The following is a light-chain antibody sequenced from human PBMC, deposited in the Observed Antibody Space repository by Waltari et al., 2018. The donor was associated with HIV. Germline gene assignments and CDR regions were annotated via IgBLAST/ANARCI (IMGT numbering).Light chain of an antibody. CDR1: TSNIGANS. CDR2: RPN. V-gene: IGLV1-44*01. Sequence: QSVLTQSPSVSGTPGQRVIIFCSGSTSNIGANSVNWYQHLPGPPPKLLIHRPNQRPSGVPDRFSGSKSGTSASLAINGLQSEDEAVYFCASWDDSRTGLYVFGTGTKVTVL. CDR3: ASWDDSRTGLYV. J-gene: IGLJ1*01.